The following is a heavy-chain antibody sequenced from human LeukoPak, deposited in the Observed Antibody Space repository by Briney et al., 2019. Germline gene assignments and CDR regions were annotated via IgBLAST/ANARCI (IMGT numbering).Heavy chain of an antibody. D-gene: IGHD1-26*01. CDR1: GGSFRGYF. CDR3: ARGNSGSHWGDHYFYMDV. V-gene: IGHV4-34*01. J-gene: IGHJ6*03. CDR2: ITHNGGT. Sequence: SETLSLTCAVYGGSFRGYFWGWVRQTPGKGLEWLGEITHNGGTNYMPSLSGRVSVFQDVSKNQFSLKLSSVTAADTGVYYCARGNSGSHWGDHYFYMDVWGKGTSVIVSS.